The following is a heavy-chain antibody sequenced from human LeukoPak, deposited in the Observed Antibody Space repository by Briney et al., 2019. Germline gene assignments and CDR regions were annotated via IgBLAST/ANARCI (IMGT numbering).Heavy chain of an antibody. V-gene: IGHV4-31*03. D-gene: IGHD2-21*02. Sequence: SQTLSLTCTVSGGSISSGGYYWSWIRQHPGKGLEWIGYIYYSGSTYYNPSLKSRVTISVDTSKNQFSLKLSSVTAADTAVYYCARLLHRGGDTPSDYWGQGTLVTVSS. CDR1: GGSISSGGYY. J-gene: IGHJ4*02. CDR2: IYYSGST. CDR3: ARLLHRGGDTPSDY.